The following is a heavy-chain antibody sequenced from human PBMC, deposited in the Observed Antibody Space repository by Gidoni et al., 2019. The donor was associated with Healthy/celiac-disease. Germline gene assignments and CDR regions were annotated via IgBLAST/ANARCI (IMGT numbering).Heavy chain of an antibody. CDR3: ASAISGYSGYDDTPFDY. J-gene: IGHJ4*02. D-gene: IGHD5-12*01. V-gene: IGHV3-74*01. Sequence: EVQLVESGGGLVQPGGSLRLSCAASGFTFSSYWMHWVRQAPGKGRVWVSRINSDGSSTSYADSVKGRFTISRDNAKNTLYLQMNSLRAEDTAVYYCASAISGYSGYDDTPFDYWGQGTLVTVSS. CDR2: INSDGSST. CDR1: GFTFSSYW.